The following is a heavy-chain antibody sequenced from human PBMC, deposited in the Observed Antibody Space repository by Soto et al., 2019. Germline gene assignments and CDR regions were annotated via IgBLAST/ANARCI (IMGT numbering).Heavy chain of an antibody. CDR2: IIPIFGTA. J-gene: IGHJ4*02. CDR1: GSTFSSYA. D-gene: IGHD5-12*01. CDR3: ERRGDDDRANDD. Sequence: QVQLVQSGAEVKKPGSSVKVSCKASGSTFSSYAISWVRQAPGQGLEWMGGIIPIFGTANYAQKFQGRDPIPAGESTSTADMEPSSLGSEDTGGYYCERRGDDDRANDDGGQGTLGIVSS. V-gene: IGHV1-69*01.